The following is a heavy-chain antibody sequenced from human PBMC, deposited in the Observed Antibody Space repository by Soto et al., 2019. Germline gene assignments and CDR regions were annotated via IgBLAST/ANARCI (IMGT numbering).Heavy chain of an antibody. CDR1: GYTFTSYG. CDR2: IIPILGIA. D-gene: IGHD6-6*01. V-gene: IGHV1-69*04. Sequence: SVKVSCKASGYTFTSYGISWVRQAPGQGLEWMGRIIPILGIANYAQKFQGRVTITADKSTSTAYMELSSLRSEDTAVYYCAGGEYGIAARPPDYWGQGTLVTVSS. CDR3: AGGEYGIAARPPDY. J-gene: IGHJ4*02.